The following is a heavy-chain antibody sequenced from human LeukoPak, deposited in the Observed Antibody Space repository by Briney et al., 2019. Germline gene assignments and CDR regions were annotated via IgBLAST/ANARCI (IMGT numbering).Heavy chain of an antibody. CDR1: GFTFSSYE. CDR2: ISNSGGTI. Sequence: GGSLRLSCAASGFTFSSYEMNWVRQAPGKGLEWVSYISNSGGTIYYADSVKGRFTISRDNAKNSLYLQMNSLRAGDTAVYYCASECSGGSCYSDAFDIWGPGTMVTVSS. J-gene: IGHJ3*02. V-gene: IGHV3-48*03. CDR3: ASECSGGSCYSDAFDI. D-gene: IGHD2-15*01.